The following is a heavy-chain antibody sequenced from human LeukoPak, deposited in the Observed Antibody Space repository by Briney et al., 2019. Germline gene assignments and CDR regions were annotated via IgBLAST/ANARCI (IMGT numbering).Heavy chain of an antibody. V-gene: IGHV4-4*02. CDR1: GGSISSSNW. D-gene: IGHD3-10*01. CDR3: ARDRRFLGEPAYYFDY. CDR2: IYHSGST. J-gene: IGHJ4*02. Sequence: SETLSLTCAVSGGSISSSNWWSWVRQPPGKGLEWIGEIYHSGSTDYNPSLKSRVTISVDKSKNQFSLKLSSVTAADTAVYYCARDRRFLGEPAYYFDYWGQGTLVTVSS.